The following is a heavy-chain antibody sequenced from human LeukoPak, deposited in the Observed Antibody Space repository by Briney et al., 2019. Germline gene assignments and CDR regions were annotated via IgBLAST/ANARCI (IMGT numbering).Heavy chain of an antibody. Sequence: GGSLRLSCAASGFTFDDYAMHWVRQTPGKGLEWVSLISWDGGSTYYSDSVKGRFTISRDNSKNSLYLQMNSLRTEDTALYYCAKDMRLGSYFDYWGQGTLVTVSS. J-gene: IGHJ4*02. CDR3: AKDMRLGSYFDY. D-gene: IGHD3-9*01. CDR1: GFTFDDYA. V-gene: IGHV3-43D*03. CDR2: ISWDGGST.